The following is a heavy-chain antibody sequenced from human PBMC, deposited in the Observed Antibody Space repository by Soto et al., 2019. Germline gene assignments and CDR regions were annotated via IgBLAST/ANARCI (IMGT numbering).Heavy chain of an antibody. CDR3: ARDQVLDSPGRFDP. D-gene: IGHD3-22*01. Sequence: ASVKVSCKASGYSFTNFHIHWVRQAPGQGLEWMGMIDPSGGITRDAQRLQGRITMTRDASTSTVYMELRSLTSEDTAVYYCARDQVLDSPGRFDPWGQGTLVTVSS. CDR1: GYSFTNFH. V-gene: IGHV1-46*01. J-gene: IGHJ5*02. CDR2: IDPSGGIT.